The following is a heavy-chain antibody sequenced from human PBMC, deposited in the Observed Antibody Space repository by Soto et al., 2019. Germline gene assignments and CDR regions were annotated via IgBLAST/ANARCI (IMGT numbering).Heavy chain of an antibody. D-gene: IGHD4-17*01. CDR2: IKSKTDGGTT. CDR1: GFTFSNAW. Sequence: PGGSLRLSCAASGFTFSNAWMSWVRQAPGKGLEWVGRIKSKTDGGTTDYAAPVKGRFTISRDDSKNTLYLQMNSLKTEDTAVYYCTTDTRTTTAVTRGVFYWGQGTLVTVSS. V-gene: IGHV3-15*01. CDR3: TTDTRTTTAVTRGVFY. J-gene: IGHJ4*02.